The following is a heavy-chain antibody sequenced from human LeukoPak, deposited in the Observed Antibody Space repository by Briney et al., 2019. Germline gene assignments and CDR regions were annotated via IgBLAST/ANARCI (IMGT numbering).Heavy chain of an antibody. V-gene: IGHV1-69*06. CDR1: GGTFSSYA. J-gene: IGHJ6*03. CDR2: IIPIFGTA. CDR3: ARQWINYYYMDV. Sequence: ASVKVSCKASGGTFSSYAISWVRQAPGQGLEWMGGIIPIFGTANYAQKFQGRVTITADKSTSTAYMELSSLRSEDTAVYYCARQWINYYYMDVWGKGTTVTVSS. D-gene: IGHD5-12*01.